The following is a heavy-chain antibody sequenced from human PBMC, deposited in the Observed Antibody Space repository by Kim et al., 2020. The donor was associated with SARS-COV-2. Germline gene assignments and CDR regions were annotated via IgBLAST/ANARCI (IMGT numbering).Heavy chain of an antibody. J-gene: IGHJ4*02. D-gene: IGHD3-22*01. CDR3: ARHFGAYDSSGYADY. Sequence: QSIQGQVTISADKSISTAYLQWSSLKASDTAMYYCARHFGAYDSSGYADYWGQGTLVTVSS. V-gene: IGHV5-51*01.